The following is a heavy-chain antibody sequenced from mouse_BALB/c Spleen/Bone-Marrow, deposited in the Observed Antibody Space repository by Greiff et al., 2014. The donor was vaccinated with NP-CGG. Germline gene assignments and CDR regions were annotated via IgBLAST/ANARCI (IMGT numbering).Heavy chain of an antibody. V-gene: IGHV4-1*02. D-gene: IGHD1-1*01. Sequence: EVKLQESGGGLVQPGGSLKLSCAASGFDFSRYWMSWVRQAPGKGLEWIGEINPESSTINYTPSLKDKFIISRDNAKNTLYLQMSKVRSEDTALYYCARLNYYGKLFVWGAGTTVTVSS. J-gene: IGHJ1*01. CDR2: INPESSTI. CDR3: ARLNYYGKLFV. CDR1: GFDFSRYW.